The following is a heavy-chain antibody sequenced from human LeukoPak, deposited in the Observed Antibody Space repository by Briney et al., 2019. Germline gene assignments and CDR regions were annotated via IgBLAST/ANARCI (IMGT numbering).Heavy chain of an antibody. V-gene: IGHV4-38-2*01. J-gene: IGHJ5*02. D-gene: IGHD7-27*01. CDR1: GYSVSGAYY. Sequence: PSETLSLTCSVSGYSVSGAYYWGWIRQPPGKGLEWIGTMYHSGNSYYNPSLQSRVTISVDTSKNQFSLKLISVTAADTAVYYCARSHWGPFGSRIANWFDPWGQGTLVTVSS. CDR2: MYHSGNS. CDR3: ARSHWGPFGSRIANWFDP.